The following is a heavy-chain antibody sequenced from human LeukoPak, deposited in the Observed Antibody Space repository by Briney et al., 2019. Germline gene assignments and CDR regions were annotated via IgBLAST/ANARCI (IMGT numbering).Heavy chain of an antibody. Sequence: GESLKISCKGSGYSFTSYWIGWVRQMPGKGLEWMGIIYPGDSDTRYSPSFQGQVTISADKSISTAYLQWSSLKASDTAMYYCARSGRAAAGSRYYYYYMDVWGEGTTVTVSS. V-gene: IGHV5-51*01. CDR1: GYSFTSYW. D-gene: IGHD6-13*01. CDR3: ARSGRAAAGSRYYYYYMDV. CDR2: IYPGDSDT. J-gene: IGHJ6*03.